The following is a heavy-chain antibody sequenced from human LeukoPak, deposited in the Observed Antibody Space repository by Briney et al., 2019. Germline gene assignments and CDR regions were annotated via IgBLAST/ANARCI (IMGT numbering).Heavy chain of an antibody. Sequence: GGSLRLSCAASGVTFSSYGMHWVRQAPGKGLEWVAVIWYDGSNKYYADSVKGRFTISRDNSKNTLYLQMNSLRAEDTAVYYCARDHEQQLVPTYFDYWGQGTLVTVSS. J-gene: IGHJ4*02. V-gene: IGHV3-33*01. CDR2: IWYDGSNK. D-gene: IGHD6-13*01. CDR3: ARDHEQQLVPTYFDY. CDR1: GVTFSSYG.